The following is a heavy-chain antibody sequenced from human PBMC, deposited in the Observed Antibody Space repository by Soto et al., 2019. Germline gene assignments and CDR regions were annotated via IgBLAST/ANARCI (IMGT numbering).Heavy chain of an antibody. CDR2: ISGSGGST. D-gene: IGHD6-13*01. CDR3: AKSAGKQLVPDY. J-gene: IGHJ4*02. Sequence: GESLRISCAASGFTFSSYAMSGVRQAPGKGLEWVSAISGSGGSTYNADSVKGRFTISRDNSKNTLYLQMNSLRAEDTAVYYCAKSAGKQLVPDYWGQGTLVTVPS. V-gene: IGHV3-23*01. CDR1: GFTFSSYA.